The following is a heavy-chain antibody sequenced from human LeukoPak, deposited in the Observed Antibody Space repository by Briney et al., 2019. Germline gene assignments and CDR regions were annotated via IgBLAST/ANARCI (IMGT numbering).Heavy chain of an antibody. Sequence: GGSLRLSCAASGFTFSSYAMSWVRQAPGKGLEWVSSTSSSSTYIYYADSVKGRFTISRDNAKNSLYLQMNSLRAEDTAVYYCARDLRGCYGMDVWGQGTTVTVSS. CDR3: ARDLRGCYGMDV. CDR1: GFTFSSYA. CDR2: TSSSSTYI. J-gene: IGHJ6*02. V-gene: IGHV3-21*01. D-gene: IGHD3-10*01.